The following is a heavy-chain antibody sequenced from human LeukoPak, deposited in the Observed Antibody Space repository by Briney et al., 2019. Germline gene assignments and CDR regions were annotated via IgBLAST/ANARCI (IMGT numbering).Heavy chain of an antibody. Sequence: SVKVSCKASGGTFSSYAISWVRQAPGQGLEWMGGIIPIFGTANYAQKFQGRVAITADESTSTAYMELSSLRSEDTAVYYCARGNSYYYDSSGYNYWGQGTLVTVSS. V-gene: IGHV1-69*13. D-gene: IGHD3-22*01. CDR3: ARGNSYYYDSSGYNY. CDR1: GGTFSSYA. J-gene: IGHJ4*02. CDR2: IIPIFGTA.